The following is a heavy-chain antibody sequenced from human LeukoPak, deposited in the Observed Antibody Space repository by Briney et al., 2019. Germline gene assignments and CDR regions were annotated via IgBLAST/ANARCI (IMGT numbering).Heavy chain of an antibody. V-gene: IGHV1-3*03. Sequence: ASVKVSCKASGYTFTSYAMHWVRQAPGQRLEWMGWINAGNGNTKYSQEFQGRVTITRDTSASTAYMELSSLRSEDTAVYYCARVGGYYYDSSGQRFRNPTNYYYYYMDVWGKGTTVTISS. D-gene: IGHD3-22*01. J-gene: IGHJ6*03. CDR2: INAGNGNT. CDR3: ARVGGYYYDSSGQRFRNPTNYYYYYMDV. CDR1: GYTFTSYA.